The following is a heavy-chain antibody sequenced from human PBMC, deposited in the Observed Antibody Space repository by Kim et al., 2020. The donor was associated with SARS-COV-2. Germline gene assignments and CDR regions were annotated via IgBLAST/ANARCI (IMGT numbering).Heavy chain of an antibody. D-gene: IGHD6-13*01. J-gene: IGHJ4*02. V-gene: IGHV1-69*13. CDR2: IIPIFGTA. CDR3: ARDPDPGIAAAGLDY. Sequence: SVKVSCKASGGTFSSYAISWVRQAPGQGLEWMGGIIPIFGTANYAQKFQGRVTITADESTSTAYMELSSLRSEDTAVYYCARDPDPGIAAAGLDYWGQGTLVTVSS. CDR1: GGTFSSYA.